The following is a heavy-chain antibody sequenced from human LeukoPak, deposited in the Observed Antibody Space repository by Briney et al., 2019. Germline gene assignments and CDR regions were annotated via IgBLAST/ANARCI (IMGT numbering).Heavy chain of an antibody. J-gene: IGHJ4*02. V-gene: IGHV3-7*03. CDR3: ARWRATYYFDY. Sequence: PGGSLRLSCAASGFTFSSYWMSWVRQAPGKGLEWVANIKQDGSEKYYVDSVKGRFTISRDNAKDSLYLQMNSLRAEDTAVYYCARWRATYYFDYWGQGTLVTVSS. CDR2: IKQDGSEK. CDR1: GFTFSSYW.